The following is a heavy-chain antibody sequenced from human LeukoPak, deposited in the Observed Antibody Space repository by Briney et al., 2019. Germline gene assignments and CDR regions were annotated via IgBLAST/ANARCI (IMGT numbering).Heavy chain of an antibody. J-gene: IGHJ6*04. Sequence: EASVKVSCKASGYAFTSYYMHWVRQAPGQGLEWMGIINPSGGSTSYAQKFQGRVTMTRDTSTSTVCMELSSLRSEDTAVYYCARGGGGYDHYYGMDVWGKGTTVTVSS. CDR1: GYAFTSYY. V-gene: IGHV1-46*01. CDR3: ARGGGGYDHYYGMDV. CDR2: INPSGGST. D-gene: IGHD5-12*01.